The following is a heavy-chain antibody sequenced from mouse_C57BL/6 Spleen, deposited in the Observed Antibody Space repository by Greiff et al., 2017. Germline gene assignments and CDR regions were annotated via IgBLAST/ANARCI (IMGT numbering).Heavy chain of an antibody. V-gene: IGHV5-6*01. Sequence: DVQLVESGGDLVKPGGSLKLSCAASGFTFSSYGMSWVRQTPDKRLEWVATISSGGSYTYYPDSVKGRFTISRDNAKNTLYLQMSSLKSEDTAMYYCAREDYDDWYFDVWGTGTTVTVSS. J-gene: IGHJ1*03. CDR3: AREDYDDWYFDV. CDR2: ISSGGSYT. CDR1: GFTFSSYG. D-gene: IGHD2-4*01.